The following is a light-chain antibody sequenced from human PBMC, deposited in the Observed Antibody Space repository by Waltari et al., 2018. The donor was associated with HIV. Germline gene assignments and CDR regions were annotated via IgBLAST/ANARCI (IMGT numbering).Light chain of an antibody. V-gene: IGLV3-19*01. J-gene: IGLJ2*01. CDR3: NSRDSSGNHLGV. Sequence: SSELTQDPAVSVALGQTVRITCQGDSLRSYYASWYQQKPGQAPVLFIYGKNNRPSGIPDRFSGSSSGNTASLTITGAQAEDEADYYCNSRDSSGNHLGVFGGGTKLTVL. CDR2: GKN. CDR1: SLRSYY.